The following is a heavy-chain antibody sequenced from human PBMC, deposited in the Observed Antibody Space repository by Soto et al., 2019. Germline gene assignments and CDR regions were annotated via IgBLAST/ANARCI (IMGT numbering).Heavy chain of an antibody. V-gene: IGHV1-69*02. Sequence: QVQLVQSGAEVKKPGSSVRVSCKASGDTFTFYSINWVRQAPGLGLEWMGRINPILSMSNYAQRCQGRVTMTADTSTTTADIELRSLRSEDTAMYYCASSYGSGYRAFDYWGQGALVTVSS. J-gene: IGHJ4*02. CDR3: ASSYGSGYRAFDY. D-gene: IGHD3-10*01. CDR2: INPILSMS. CDR1: GDTFTFYS.